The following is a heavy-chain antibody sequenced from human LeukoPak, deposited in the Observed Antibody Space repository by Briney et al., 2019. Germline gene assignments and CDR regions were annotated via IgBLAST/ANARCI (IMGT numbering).Heavy chain of an antibody. CDR2: ISTYNGNT. Sequence: ASVKVSCKASGYXFTNYDISWVRQAPGQGLEWMGWISTYNGNTNYAQTLQGRVSMTTDTSTTTAYMELRSLRSDDTAVYYCARNWELDYWGQGTLVTVSS. CDR1: GYXFTNYD. J-gene: IGHJ4*02. D-gene: IGHD1-26*01. CDR3: ARNWELDY. V-gene: IGHV1-18*01.